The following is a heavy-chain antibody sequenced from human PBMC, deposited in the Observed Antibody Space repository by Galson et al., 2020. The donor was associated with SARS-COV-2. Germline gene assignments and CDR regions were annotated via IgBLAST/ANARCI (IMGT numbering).Heavy chain of an antibody. J-gene: IGHJ6*02. D-gene: IGHD3-10*01. CDR2: ISSDGSRT. V-gene: IGHV3-43*01. CDR1: RLTFDDYS. CDR3: EKGETGSGYYYGMDV. Sequence: GGSLRLSCAASRLTFDDYSIHWVRQGPGKGLEWVSLISSDGSRTNYAESVKGRFTISRDNSKNSLYLQMNSLRTEDTAVYYGEKGETGSGYYYGMDVWGQGTTVTVSS.